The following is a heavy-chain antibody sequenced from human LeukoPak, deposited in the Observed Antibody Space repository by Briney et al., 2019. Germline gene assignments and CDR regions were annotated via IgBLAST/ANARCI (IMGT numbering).Heavy chain of an antibody. V-gene: IGHV3-53*01. CDR2: IYSDGSA. D-gene: IGHD3-22*01. CDR3: AGAPYYNYYEARYFAY. CDR1: GFTVRSNY. Sequence: PGGSLRLSCTASGFTVRSNYMFWVRQAPGKGLECVSVIYSDGSAYYADSVKGRFTISRDSSMNTLFLQMNSLRAEDTAMYYCAGAPYYNYYEARYFAYWGQGTPVTVSS. J-gene: IGHJ4*02.